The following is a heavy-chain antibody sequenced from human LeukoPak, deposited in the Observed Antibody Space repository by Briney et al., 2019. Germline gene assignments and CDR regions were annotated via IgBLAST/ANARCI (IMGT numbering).Heavy chain of an antibody. CDR3: ARETRITMDLGHDY. CDR2: MYYSGST. J-gene: IGHJ4*02. CDR1: GGSISSSNYY. Sequence: SQTLSLTCTVSGGSISSSNYYWGWIRQPPGKGLEWIGSMYYSGSTYYNPSLKSRVTISVDTSKNQFSLKLRSVTAADTAVYYCARETRITMDLGHDYWGQGTLVTVSS. V-gene: IGHV4-39*07. D-gene: IGHD3-10*01.